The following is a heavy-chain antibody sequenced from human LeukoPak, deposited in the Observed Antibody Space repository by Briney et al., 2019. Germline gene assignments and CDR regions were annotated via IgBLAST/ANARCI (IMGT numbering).Heavy chain of an antibody. V-gene: IGHV1-69*02. CDR3: ARAEVVVTAIFVGYAFDI. Sequence: SVKVSCKASGGTFSSYTISWVRQAPGQGLEWMGRIIPILGIANYAQKFQGRVTITADKSTSTAYMELSSLRSEDTAVCYCARAEVVVTAIFVGYAFDIWGQGTMVTVSS. J-gene: IGHJ3*02. D-gene: IGHD2-21*02. CDR1: GGTFSSYT. CDR2: IIPILGIA.